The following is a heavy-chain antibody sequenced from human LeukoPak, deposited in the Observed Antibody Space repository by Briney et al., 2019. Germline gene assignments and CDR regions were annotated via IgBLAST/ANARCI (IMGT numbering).Heavy chain of an antibody. J-gene: IGHJ6*03. D-gene: IGHD3-10*01. CDR2: INPNSGGT. CDR3: ARDFAMVRGAAYYYMDV. V-gene: IGHV1-2*02. Sequence: GASVKVSCKASGYTFTGYYMHWVRQAPGQGLEWMGWINPNSGGTNYAQKFQGRVTMTRDTSISTAYMELSRLRSDDTAVYYCARDFAMVRGAAYYYMDVWGKGTTVTVSS. CDR1: GYTFTGYY.